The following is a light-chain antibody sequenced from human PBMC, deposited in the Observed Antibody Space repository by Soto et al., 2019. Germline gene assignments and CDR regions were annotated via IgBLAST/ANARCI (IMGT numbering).Light chain of an antibody. Sequence: QSALTQPASVSGSPGQSITISCTGTSSDVGGYNYVSWYQQHPGKAPKLMIYDVSNRPSGVSNRFSGAKSCNTASLTISGLQAEDEADYYCSSYTRSSTHVVFGGWTKLTVL. CDR3: SSYTRSSTHVV. CDR2: DVS. V-gene: IGLV2-14*01. J-gene: IGLJ2*01. CDR1: SSDVGGYNY.